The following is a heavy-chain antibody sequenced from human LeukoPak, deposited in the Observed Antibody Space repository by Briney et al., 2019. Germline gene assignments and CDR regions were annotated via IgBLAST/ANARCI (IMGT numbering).Heavy chain of an antibody. D-gene: IGHD1-26*01. V-gene: IGHV3-48*03. CDR2: ISSSGSII. CDR3: ARGEYSGSYYRD. Sequence: GGSLRLSCVASGFTFRSYEMNWVRQAPGEGLEWVSYISSSGSIIYYADAVKGRFTISRDNAKNSLYLQMNSLRAEDTAVYYCARGEYSGSYYRDWGQGTLVTVSS. CDR1: GFTFRSYE. J-gene: IGHJ4*02.